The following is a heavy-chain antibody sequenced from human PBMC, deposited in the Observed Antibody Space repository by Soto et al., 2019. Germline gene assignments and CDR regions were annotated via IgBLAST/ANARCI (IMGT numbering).Heavy chain of an antibody. CDR3: ARDQGVVVTADNWFDP. CDR1: GGSITDYS. J-gene: IGHJ5*02. V-gene: IGHV4-4*07. CDR2: IFSSGST. D-gene: IGHD2-21*02. Sequence: ETLSLTCTVSGGSITDYSWVWIRQPAGKGLEWIGRIFSSGSTNYNPSLKGRITMSLDTSKNQFSLKLNSATATDTAVYFWARDQGVVVTADNWFDPWGQGILVTVSS.